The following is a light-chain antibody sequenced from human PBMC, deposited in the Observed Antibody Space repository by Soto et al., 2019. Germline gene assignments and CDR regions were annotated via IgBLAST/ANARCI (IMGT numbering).Light chain of an antibody. J-gene: IGKJ1*01. CDR2: GSS. Sequence: EIVLTQSPGTLSLSPGERATLSCRASQSVSADYLAWYQLKPDQAPRLLMYGSSSRATGIPDRFSGSGSGTDFTRTISRLDPEDFAVYFCQQYGSSPRTFGQGTRVEIK. CDR1: QSVSADY. CDR3: QQYGSSPRT. V-gene: IGKV3-20*01.